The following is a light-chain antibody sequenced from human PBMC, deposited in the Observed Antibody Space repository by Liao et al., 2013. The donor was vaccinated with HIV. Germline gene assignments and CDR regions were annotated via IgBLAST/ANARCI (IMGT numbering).Light chain of an antibody. Sequence: SYELTQPPSVSVSPGQTARITCSGDALPKHYAYWYQQRPGQAPVLLIYHASDRPSGIPERFSGSNSGNTATLTISGTQAMDEADFYCQAWDSSTVVFGGGTNLTVL. CDR3: QAWDSSTVV. CDR2: HAS. J-gene: IGLJ2*01. CDR1: ALPKHY. V-gene: IGLV3-1*01.